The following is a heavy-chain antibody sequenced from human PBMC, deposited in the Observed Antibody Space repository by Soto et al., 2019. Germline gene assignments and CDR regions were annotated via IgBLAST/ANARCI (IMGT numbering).Heavy chain of an antibody. J-gene: IGHJ5*02. Sequence: GGSLRLSCAASGFTFGTTDMIWVRQAPGEGLEWVSTIDGSGGITYYADSVKGRFTISRDNSRNTVYLQMNSLRGDDTALYYCVKNSGWFNTWGQGALVTVSS. D-gene: IGHD3-10*01. CDR3: VKNSGWFNT. CDR1: GFTFGTTD. V-gene: IGHV3-23*01. CDR2: IDGSGGIT.